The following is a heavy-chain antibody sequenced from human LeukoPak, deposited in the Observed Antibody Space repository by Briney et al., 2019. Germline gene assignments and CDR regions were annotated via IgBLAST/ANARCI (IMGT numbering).Heavy chain of an antibody. CDR1: GYTFTSYG. J-gene: IGHJ4*02. Sequence: GASVKVSCKASGYTFTSYGISWVRQAPGQGLEWMGWISAYNGNTNYAQKLQGRVTMTRDTSTSTVYMELSGLRSEDTAVYYCARTAGRTFDYWGQGTLVTVSS. CDR2: ISAYNGNT. D-gene: IGHD6-6*01. V-gene: IGHV1-18*01. CDR3: ARTAGRTFDY.